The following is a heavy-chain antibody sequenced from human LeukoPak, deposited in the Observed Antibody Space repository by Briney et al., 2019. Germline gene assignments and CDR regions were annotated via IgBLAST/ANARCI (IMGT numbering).Heavy chain of an antibody. J-gene: IGHJ4*02. CDR3: ATFTTVTTQKGAAGFDY. CDR1: GYTLTELS. CDR2: FVPEDGET. Sequence: ASVKVSCKVSGYTLTELSMHWVRQAPGKGLEWMGGFVPEDGETIYAQKFQGRVTMTEDTSTDTAYMELSSLRSEDTAVYYCATFTTVTTQKGAAGFDYWGQGTLVTVSS. V-gene: IGHV1-24*01. D-gene: IGHD4-17*01.